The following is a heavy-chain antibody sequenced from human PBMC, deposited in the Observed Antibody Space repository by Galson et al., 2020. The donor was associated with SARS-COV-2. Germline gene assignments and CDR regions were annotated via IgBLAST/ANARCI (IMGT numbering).Heavy chain of an antibody. CDR3: ARHKSQYSGRIYDWFDP. CDR1: GGSISSSSYY. V-gene: IGHV4-39*01. CDR2: IYYSGST. J-gene: IGHJ5*02. D-gene: IGHD1-26*01. Sequence: SETLSLTCTVSGGSISSSSYYWGWIRQPPGKGLEWIGSIYYSGSTYYNPSLKSRVTISVDTSKNQFSLKLSSVTAADTAVYYCARHKSQYSGRIYDWFDPWGQGTLVTVSS.